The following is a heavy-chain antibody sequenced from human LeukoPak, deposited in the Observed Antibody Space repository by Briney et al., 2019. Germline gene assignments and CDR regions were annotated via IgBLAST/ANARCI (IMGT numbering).Heavy chain of an antibody. CDR1: GYTFTSYG. CDR3: ARVSGQYQPYHYMDV. V-gene: IGHV1-18*01. Sequence: VASVKVSCKASGYTFTSYGISWVRQAPGQGLEWMGWISAYNGNTNYAQKLQGRVTMTTDTSTSTAYMELSSLRSEDTAVYYCARVSGQYQPYHYMDVWGKGTTVTISS. D-gene: IGHD2-2*01. J-gene: IGHJ6*03. CDR2: ISAYNGNT.